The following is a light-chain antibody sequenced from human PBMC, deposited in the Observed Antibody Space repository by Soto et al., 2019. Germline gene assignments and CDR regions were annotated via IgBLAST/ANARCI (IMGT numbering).Light chain of an antibody. CDR1: QTVYSY. J-gene: IGKJ1*01. CDR3: QQSYSTPRT. Sequence: DLQMPQSPSSLPASVGDRVTIPCRASQTVYSYLNWYQQNTGKAPKLMIYAASSLQSGVPSRFSGSRSGTDCTLTISSLQAEDVATYYCQQSYSTPRTFGQGTKVDIK. CDR2: AAS. V-gene: IGKV1-39*01.